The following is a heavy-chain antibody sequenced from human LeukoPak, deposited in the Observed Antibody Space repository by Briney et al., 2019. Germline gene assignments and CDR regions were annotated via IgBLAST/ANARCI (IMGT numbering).Heavy chain of an antibody. CDR2: IYYSGST. Sequence: SETLSLTCTVSGGSVSSGSYYWSWIRQPPGKGLEWIGHIYYSGSTDYNPSLKSRVTISVDTSKNQFSLKLSSVTAADTAVYYCARSDRVPAAIVGYYGMDVWGKGTTVTVSS. CDR1: GGSVSSGSYY. D-gene: IGHD2-2*02. CDR3: ARSDRVPAAIVGYYGMDV. J-gene: IGHJ6*04. V-gene: IGHV4-61*01.